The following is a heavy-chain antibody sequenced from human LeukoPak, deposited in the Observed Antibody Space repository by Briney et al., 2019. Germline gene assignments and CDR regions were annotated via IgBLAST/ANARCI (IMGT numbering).Heavy chain of an antibody. Sequence: TPSETLSLTCTVSGGSISSYYWSWIRQPPGKGLEWIGYIYYSGSTNYNPSLKSRVTISVDTSKNQFSLKLSSVTAADTAVYYCARVLGYYDSSGYYWAPSYYFDYWGQGTLVTVSS. CDR3: ARVLGYYDSSGYYWAPSYYFDY. CDR1: GGSISSYY. V-gene: IGHV4-59*01. D-gene: IGHD3-22*01. J-gene: IGHJ4*02. CDR2: IYYSGST.